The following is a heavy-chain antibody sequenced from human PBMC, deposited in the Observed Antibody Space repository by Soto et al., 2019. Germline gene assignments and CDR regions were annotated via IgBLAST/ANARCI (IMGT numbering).Heavy chain of an antibody. CDR2: IYYSGST. V-gene: IGHV4-31*03. CDR1: GGSISSGGYY. CDR3: ARAPGLYWYFDL. J-gene: IGHJ2*01. Sequence: QVQLQESGPGLVKPSQTLSLTCTVSGGSISSGGYYWSLIRQHPGKGLEWIGYIYYSGSTYYNPSLESRVTISVDTSKNQFSLKLSSVTAADTAVYYCARAPGLYWYFDLWGRGTLVTVSS.